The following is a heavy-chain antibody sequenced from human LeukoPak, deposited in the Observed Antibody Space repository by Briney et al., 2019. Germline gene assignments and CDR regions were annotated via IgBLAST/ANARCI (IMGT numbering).Heavy chain of an antibody. CDR2: ICYSGST. V-gene: IGHV4-39*01. J-gene: IGHJ4*02. CDR1: GVSISSSSYY. Sequence: RPSETLPLTCTVSGVSISSSSYYWRWIRQPPGKGVEWIGSICYSGSTYYNPALKSRVTIYVHTSMNRFALMLRRVAAAVSAVYYCAEEGRDYWGQGTLVSVSS. CDR3: AEEGRDY.